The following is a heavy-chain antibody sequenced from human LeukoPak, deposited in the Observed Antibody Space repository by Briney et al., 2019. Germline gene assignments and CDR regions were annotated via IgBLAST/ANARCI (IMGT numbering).Heavy chain of an antibody. V-gene: IGHV4-31*03. D-gene: IGHD3-10*01. J-gene: IGHJ3*02. CDR2: IYYSGST. CDR1: GGSISSGGYY. Sequence: SQTLSLTCTVSGGSISSGGYYWSWIRQHPGKGLEWIGYIYYSGSTYYNPSLKSRVTISVDTSKNQFSLKLRSVTAADTAVYYCASLDSRGYDAFDNWGQGTMVIVSS. CDR3: ASLDSRGYDAFDN.